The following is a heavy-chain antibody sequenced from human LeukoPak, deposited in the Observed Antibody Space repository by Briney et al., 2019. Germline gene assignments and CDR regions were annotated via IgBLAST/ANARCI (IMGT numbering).Heavy chain of an antibody. J-gene: IGHJ3*02. CDR1: GGSISSYY. Sequence: SETLSLTCTVSGGSISSYYWSWIRQPPGKGLEWIGYIYYSGSTNYNPSLKSRVTISVDTSKNQFSLKLSSVTAADTAVYYCARGTWIQLWLGAFDIWGQGTMVTVSS. D-gene: IGHD5-18*01. CDR3: ARGTWIQLWLGAFDI. CDR2: IYYSGST. V-gene: IGHV4-59*08.